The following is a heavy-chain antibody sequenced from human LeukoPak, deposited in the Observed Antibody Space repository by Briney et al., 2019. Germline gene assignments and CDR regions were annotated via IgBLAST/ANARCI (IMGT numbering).Heavy chain of an antibody. CDR1: GFTFSSYS. J-gene: IGHJ4*02. CDR2: INHSGST. CDR3: ARGPGIAAAGNDQFDY. V-gene: IGHV4-34*01. Sequence: GSLRLSCVASGFTFSSYSMKWVRQPPGKGLEWIGEINHSGSTNYNPSLKSRVTISVDTSKNQFSLKLSSVTAADTAVYYCARGPGIAAAGNDQFDYWGQGTLVTVSS. D-gene: IGHD6-13*01.